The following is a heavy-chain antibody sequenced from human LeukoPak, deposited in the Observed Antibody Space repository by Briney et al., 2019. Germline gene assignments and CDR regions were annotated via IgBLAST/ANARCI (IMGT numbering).Heavy chain of an antibody. D-gene: IGHD3-10*01. J-gene: IGHJ4*02. CDR2: IKQDGSEK. V-gene: IGHV3-7*01. Sequence: TGGSLRLSCAASGFTFSSYRMSWVRQAPGKGLEWVANIKQDGSEKYYVDSVKRRFTISRDNAKNSLYLQMNSLRAEDTAVYYCGSGTYYFDYWGQGTLVTVSS. CDR1: GFTFSSYR. CDR3: GSGTYYFDY.